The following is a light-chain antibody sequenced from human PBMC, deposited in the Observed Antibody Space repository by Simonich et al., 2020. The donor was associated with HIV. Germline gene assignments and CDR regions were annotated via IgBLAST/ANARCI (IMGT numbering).Light chain of an antibody. V-gene: IGKV4-1*01. CDR2: WAS. J-gene: IGKJ4*01. Sequence: DIVMTQSPDSLAVALGERATINCKSSRNILYSSNNKNYLTWYQQKPGQPPKLLIYWASTRESGVPDRCSGSGSGTDFTLTITSLQAEDVAVYFCQQYYSTPLTFGGGTKVEIK. CDR3: QQYYSTPLT. CDR1: RNILYSSNNKNY.